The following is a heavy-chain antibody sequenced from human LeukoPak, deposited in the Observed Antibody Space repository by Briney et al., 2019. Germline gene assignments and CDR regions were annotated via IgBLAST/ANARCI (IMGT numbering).Heavy chain of an antibody. D-gene: IGHD3-10*01. CDR1: GGSISSYY. J-gene: IGHJ6*03. CDR2: THYSGAT. CDR3: ARVEEGYGSGRRENYYYYYMDV. Sequence: SETLSLTCTVSGGSISSYYWSWLRQPPGKGLEYIGYTHYSGATNYNPSLKSRVIISVDTSKNQFSLKLSSVTAADTAVYYCARVEEGYGSGRRENYYYYYMDVWGKGTTVTISS. V-gene: IGHV4-59*01.